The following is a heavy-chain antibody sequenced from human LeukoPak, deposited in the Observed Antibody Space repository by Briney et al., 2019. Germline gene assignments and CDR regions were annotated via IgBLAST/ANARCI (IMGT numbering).Heavy chain of an antibody. CDR1: GGSIRGYY. CDR2: IYDSGSS. J-gene: IGHJ4*02. V-gene: IGHV4-59*01. D-gene: IGHD7-27*01. Sequence: ETLCLTSSVSGGSIRGYYWSWIRQPPGKGLEWIGYIYDSGSSKYNPSLKSRVTISVDTSKNQFSLKLRDVTAADTAVYFCARDSRANWGLQRLDYWGQKTGHRLF. CDR3: ARDSRANWGLQRLDY.